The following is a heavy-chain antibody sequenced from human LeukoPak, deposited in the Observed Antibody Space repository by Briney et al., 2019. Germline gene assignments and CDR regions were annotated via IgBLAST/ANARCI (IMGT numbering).Heavy chain of an antibody. Sequence: ASVKVSCKASGYTFTSYDINWVRQATGHGLEWMGWMNPNSGNTGYAQKFQGRGTMTWNTSISTAYMELSSLRSEDTAVYYCATVAADNFDPWGQGTLVTVSS. CDR3: ATVAADNFDP. CDR2: MNPNSGNT. V-gene: IGHV1-8*01. CDR1: GYTFTSYD. J-gene: IGHJ5*02. D-gene: IGHD6-13*01.